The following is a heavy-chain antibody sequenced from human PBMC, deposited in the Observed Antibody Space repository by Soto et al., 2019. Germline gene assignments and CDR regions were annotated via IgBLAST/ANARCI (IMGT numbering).Heavy chain of an antibody. Sequence: EVQLVESGGALVQPGGSLRLSCAVSGFTFSSFWMHWVRQAPGEGLVWVSRINTDGSSTSYADSVKGRFTISRDNAKNTLYLQMNSLRVEGTAMYYCAKRGVDTFGLSYWGQGTLVTVSS. J-gene: IGHJ4*02. D-gene: IGHD3-10*01. CDR2: INTDGSST. CDR1: GFTFSSFW. CDR3: AKRGVDTFGLSY. V-gene: IGHV3-74*01.